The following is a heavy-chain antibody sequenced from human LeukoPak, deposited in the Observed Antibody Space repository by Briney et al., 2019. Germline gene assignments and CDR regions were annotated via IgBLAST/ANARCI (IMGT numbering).Heavy chain of an antibody. CDR3: ARATVAAAHDY. CDR1: GYTFTSYD. D-gene: IGHD6-13*01. CDR2: MNPNSGNT. V-gene: IGHV1-8*01. J-gene: IGHJ4*02. Sequence: ASVKVSCKASGYTFTSYDINWVRQATGQGLEWMGWMNPNSGNTGYAQKFQGRVTITRDTSASTAYMELSSLRSEDTAVYYCARATVAAAHDYWGQGTLVTVSS.